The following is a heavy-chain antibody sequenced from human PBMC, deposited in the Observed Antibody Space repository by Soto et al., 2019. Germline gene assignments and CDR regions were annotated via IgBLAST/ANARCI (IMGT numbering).Heavy chain of an antibody. CDR1: GFXFSSYA. CDR2: ISGSGGST. J-gene: IGHJ4*02. D-gene: IGHD6-19*01. V-gene: IGHV3-23*01. CDR3: AKHNPQWLVSHTDY. Sequence: GGSLRLSCAASGFXFSSYAMSWVRQAPGKGLEWVSAISGSGGSTYYADSVKGRFTISRDNSKNTLYLQMNSLRAEDTAVYYCAKHNPQWLVSHTDYWGQGTLVTVSS.